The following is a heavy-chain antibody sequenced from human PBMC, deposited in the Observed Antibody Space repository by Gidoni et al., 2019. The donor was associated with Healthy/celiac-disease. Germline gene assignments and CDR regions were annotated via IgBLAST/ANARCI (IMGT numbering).Heavy chain of an antibody. CDR1: GFTFSSYA. D-gene: IGHD6-19*01. CDR3: AKSSSSGWYGSYWYFDL. CDR2: IRGSGGST. Sequence: EVQLLESGGGLVQPGGSLRLSCAASGFTFSSYAMSWVRQAPGKGLEWVSAIRGSGGSTYYADSVKGRFTISRDNSKNTLYLQMNSLRAEDTAVYYCAKSSSSGWYGSYWYFDLWGRGTLVTVSS. J-gene: IGHJ2*01. V-gene: IGHV3-23*01.